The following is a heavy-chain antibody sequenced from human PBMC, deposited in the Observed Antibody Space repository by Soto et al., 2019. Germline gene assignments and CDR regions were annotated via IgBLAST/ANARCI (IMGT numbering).Heavy chain of an antibody. CDR3: AHTLVVVTAIPFDY. J-gene: IGHJ4*02. Sequence: QITLKESGPPLVKPTQTLTLTCTFSGFSLSTSGVGVGWIRQPPGKALEWLALIYWDDDKRYSPSLKGRLTITKDTSKNQVVLTMTNMDPVDTATYYCAHTLVVVTAIPFDYWGQGTLVTVSS. V-gene: IGHV2-5*02. CDR1: GFSLSTSGVG. D-gene: IGHD2-21*02. CDR2: IYWDDDK.